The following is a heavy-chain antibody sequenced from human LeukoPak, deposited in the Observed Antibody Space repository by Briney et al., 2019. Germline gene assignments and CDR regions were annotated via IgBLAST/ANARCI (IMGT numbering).Heavy chain of an antibody. CDR2: ISSGSTYI. Sequence: PGGSLRLSCAASGFTFSSYSMNWVRQAPGKGLEWVSSISSGSTYIYYADSMKGRFTISRDNAKNSLYLQMNSLRAVDTAVYFCARDWYDNSDAFDIWGQGTTVTVSS. CDR3: ARDWYDNSDAFDI. D-gene: IGHD3-9*01. V-gene: IGHV3-21*01. J-gene: IGHJ3*02. CDR1: GFTFSSYS.